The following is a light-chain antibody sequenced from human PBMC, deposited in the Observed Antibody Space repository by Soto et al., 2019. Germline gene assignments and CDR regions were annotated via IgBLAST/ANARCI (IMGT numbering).Light chain of an antibody. CDR2: FAS. J-gene: IGKJ1*01. V-gene: IGKV3-15*01. CDR3: QQYDKWPRT. CDR1: QSVSTN. Sequence: VMTQSPATLSVPPGERAALSCRASQSVSTNLAWYQQKPGQPPRLLIYFASTRATAVPARFTAGGSGTEFTLTISSLQSDDLAVYYCQQYDKWPRTFSQGTKVDIK.